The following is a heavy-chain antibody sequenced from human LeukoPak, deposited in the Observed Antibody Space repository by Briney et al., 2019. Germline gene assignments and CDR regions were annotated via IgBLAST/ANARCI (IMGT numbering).Heavy chain of an antibody. J-gene: IGHJ4*02. CDR2: IYYGGTT. CDR1: GFTFSSYA. D-gene: IGHD2-2*01. Sequence: GSLRLSCAASGFTFSSYAMSWIRQPPGKGLEWIGSIYYGGTTYYNPSLKSRVTISADTSKNQFSLKVNSVTAADTAVHYCARLGRIPAAMSSVPFWGQGTLVTVSS. V-gene: IGHV4-39*01. CDR3: ARLGRIPAAMSSVPF.